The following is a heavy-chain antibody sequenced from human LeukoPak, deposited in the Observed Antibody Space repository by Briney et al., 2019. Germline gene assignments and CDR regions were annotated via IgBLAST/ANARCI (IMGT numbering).Heavy chain of an antibody. CDR1: GFTFTSHS. V-gene: IGHV3-23*01. CDR3: ARKAQYNGHYPLDY. D-gene: IGHD1-7*01. CDR2: TSDRGDYT. Sequence: GGSLRLSCAASGFTFTSHSISWVRQAPGQGLEWASGTSDRGDYTYYADPVKGRFTISSVSSKNTLFLQMNSLRADDRALDFCARKAQYNGHYPLDYWGQGTLVTVSS. J-gene: IGHJ4*02.